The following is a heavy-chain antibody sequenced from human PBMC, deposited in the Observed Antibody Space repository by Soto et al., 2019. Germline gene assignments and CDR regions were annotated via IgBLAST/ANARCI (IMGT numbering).Heavy chain of an antibody. CDR1: GFTFSSYA. CDR3: AKDRPITMVRGVSQNWFDP. J-gene: IGHJ5*02. V-gene: IGHV3-23*01. Sequence: GGSLRLSCAASGFTFSSYAMSWVRQAPGKGLEWVSAISGSGGSTYYADSVKGRFTISRDNSKNTLYLQMNSLRAEDTAVYYYAKDRPITMVRGVSQNWFDPWGQGTLVTVSS. D-gene: IGHD3-10*01. CDR2: ISGSGGST.